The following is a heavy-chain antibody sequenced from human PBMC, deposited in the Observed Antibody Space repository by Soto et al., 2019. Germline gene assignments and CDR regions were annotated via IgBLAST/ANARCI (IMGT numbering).Heavy chain of an antibody. CDR1: GGTFSSYT. CDR3: ARDVVVPAANHWFDP. V-gene: IGHV1-69*02. J-gene: IGHJ5*02. D-gene: IGHD2-2*01. CDR2: IIPILGIA. Sequence: SVKVSCKASGGTFSSYTISWVRQAPGQGLEWMGRIIPILGIANYAQKFQGRVTITADKSTSTAYMELSSLRSEDTAVYYCARDVVVPAANHWFDPWGQGTLVTVSS.